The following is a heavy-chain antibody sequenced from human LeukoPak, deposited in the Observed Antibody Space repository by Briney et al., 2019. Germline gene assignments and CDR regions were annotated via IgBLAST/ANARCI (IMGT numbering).Heavy chain of an antibody. CDR3: ARAVLSYDFWSGPEIVAVDY. J-gene: IGHJ4*02. CDR2: IYYSGST. CDR1: GGSVSSGSYY. D-gene: IGHD3-3*01. V-gene: IGHV4-31*03. Sequence: SETLSLTCTVLGGSVSSGSYYWSWIRQPPGKGLEWIGYIYYSGSTYYNPSLKSRVTISVDTSKNQFSLKLSSVTAADTAVYYCARAVLSYDFWSGPEIVAVDYWGQGTLVTVSS.